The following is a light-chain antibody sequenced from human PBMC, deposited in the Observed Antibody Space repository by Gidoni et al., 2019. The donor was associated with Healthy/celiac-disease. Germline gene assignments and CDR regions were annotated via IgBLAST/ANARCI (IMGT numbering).Light chain of an antibody. CDR1: SSDVGGYNY. J-gene: IGLJ3*02. V-gene: IGLV2-14*01. CDR2: DVS. CDR3: TSYTSSIILM. Sequence: QSALTQPASVSGSPGQSITISCTGTSSDVGGYNYVSWYQQHPGKAPKLMIYDVSNRPSGVSNRFSGSKSGNTASLTISGLQAEDEADYYCTSYTSSIILMFGGGTKLTVL.